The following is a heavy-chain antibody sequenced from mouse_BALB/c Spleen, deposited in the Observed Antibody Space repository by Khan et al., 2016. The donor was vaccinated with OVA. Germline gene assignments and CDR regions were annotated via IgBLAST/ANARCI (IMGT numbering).Heavy chain of an antibody. CDR3: ARQPDYHWNIMNY. CDR2: IWHDGST. CDR1: GFSLTNYG. V-gene: IGHV2-6-1*01. D-gene: IGHD2-4*01. Sequence: QVQLKESGPGLVAPSQSLSITCTISGFSLTNYGVHWVRQPPGKGLEWLVVIWHDGSTTYNSALKSRLTISKDNYKSQVFLKMNSLQTDDTAMYFCARQPDYHWNIMNYWGQGTSVTVSS. J-gene: IGHJ4*01.